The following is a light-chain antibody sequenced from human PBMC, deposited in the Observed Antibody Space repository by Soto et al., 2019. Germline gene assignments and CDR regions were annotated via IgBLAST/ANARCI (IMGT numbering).Light chain of an antibody. CDR3: QSLGTGIQV. J-gene: IGLJ3*02. V-gene: IGLV4-69*01. Sequence: QPVLTQSPSASASLGASVKLTCTLSSGHSPYAIAWHQPQSEKGPRFLMKINSDGSHSKGDGFFDRFSGSSSGAERHLTISSLQSEDEADYYCQSLGTGIQVFGGGTKLTVL. CDR1: SGHSPYA. CDR2: INSDGSH.